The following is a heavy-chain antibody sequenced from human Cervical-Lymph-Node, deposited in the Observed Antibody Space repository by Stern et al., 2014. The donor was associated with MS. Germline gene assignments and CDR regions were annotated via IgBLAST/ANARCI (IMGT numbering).Heavy chain of an antibody. V-gene: IGHV3-7*01. CDR3: AKWYNYGLSDD. CDR1: GFTFSNYW. CDR2: IKQGGSEK. J-gene: IGHJ4*02. Sequence: EVQLVESGGGLVQPGGSLRLSCAASGFTFSNYWMSWVRQAPGKGLEWVANIKQGGSEKYYVDSVKGRFTISRDNAKNLLYLQMNSLRAEDTAVYYCAKWYNYGLSDDWGQGTLVTVSS. D-gene: IGHD1-1*01.